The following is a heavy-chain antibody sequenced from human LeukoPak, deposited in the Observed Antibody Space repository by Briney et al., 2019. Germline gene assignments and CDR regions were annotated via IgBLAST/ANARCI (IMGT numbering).Heavy chain of an antibody. CDR1: GFTFSSYA. V-gene: IGHV3-23*01. Sequence: GSLRLSCAASGFTFSSYAMSWVRQAPGKGLEWVSAISGSGGSTYYADSVKGRFTISRDNSKNTLYLQMNSLRAEDTAVYYCARRSRDSSGLNIDYWGQGTLVTVSS. J-gene: IGHJ4*02. CDR2: ISGSGGST. CDR3: ARRSRDSSGLNIDY. D-gene: IGHD6-19*01.